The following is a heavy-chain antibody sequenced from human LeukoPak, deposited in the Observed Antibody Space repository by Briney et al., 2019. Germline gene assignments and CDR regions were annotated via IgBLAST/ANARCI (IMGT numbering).Heavy chain of an antibody. CDR3: ATLNPTVAFTMDY. CDR2: IFHSGST. CDR1: GVSISSGYW. D-gene: IGHD6-19*01. V-gene: IGHV4-4*02. Sequence: SGTLSLTCAVSGVSISSGYWWSWVRQPPGKGLEWIGEIFHSGSTNYNPSLKSRVTISVDKSKNQFSLELNSVTAADTAVYYCATLNPTVAFTMDYWGQGTLVTVSS. J-gene: IGHJ4*02.